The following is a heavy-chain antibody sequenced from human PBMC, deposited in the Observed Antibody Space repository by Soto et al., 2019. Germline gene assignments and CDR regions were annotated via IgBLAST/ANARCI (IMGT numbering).Heavy chain of an antibody. V-gene: IGHV1-18*01. J-gene: IGHJ6*02. D-gene: IGHD3-9*01. CDR1: GYTFTSYG. CDR3: ARDLDILTGIPKGSGKYYYYHYVMDV. Sequence: GASVKVSCKASGYTFTSYGISWVRQAPGQGLEWMGWISAYNGNTNYAQKLQGRVTMTTDTSTSTAYMELRSLRSDDTAVYYCARDLDILTGIPKGSGKYYYYHYVMDVWGQGTTVTVSS. CDR2: ISAYNGNT.